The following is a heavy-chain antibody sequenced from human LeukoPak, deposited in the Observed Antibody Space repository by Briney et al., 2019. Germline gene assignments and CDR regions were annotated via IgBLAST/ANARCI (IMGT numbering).Heavy chain of an antibody. D-gene: IGHD1-26*01. CDR1: GFIFNNYA. J-gene: IGHJ4*02. V-gene: IGHV3-9*01. CDR3: ASSGSYRFDY. CDR2: ISWNSGSI. Sequence: GGSLRLSCAGSGFIFNNYAMHWVRQPPGKGLEWVSGISWNSGSIDYADSVKGRFTISRDNAKNSLYLQMNSLRDEDTAVYYCASSGSYRFDYWGQGTLVTVSS.